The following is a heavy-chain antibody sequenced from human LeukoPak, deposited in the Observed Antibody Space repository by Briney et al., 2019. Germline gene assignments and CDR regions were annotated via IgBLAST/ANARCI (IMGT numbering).Heavy chain of an antibody. CDR2: IYYSGST. Sequence: SETLSLTCTVSGDSINSYYRSWVRQPPGKGLEWIAYIYYSGSTNYNPSLKSRVTISVDTSKNQFSLKLTSVTAADSAVYYCAKSVVATIGYYYYGMDVWGQGATVTVSS. CDR3: AKSVVATIGYYYYGMDV. J-gene: IGHJ6*02. CDR1: GDSINSYY. V-gene: IGHV4-59*12. D-gene: IGHD5-12*01.